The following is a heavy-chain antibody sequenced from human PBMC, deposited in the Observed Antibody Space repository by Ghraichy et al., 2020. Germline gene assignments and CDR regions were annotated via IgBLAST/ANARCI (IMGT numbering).Heavy chain of an antibody. CDR1: GGPFGGYY. D-gene: IGHD2-15*01. V-gene: IGHV4-34*01. J-gene: IGHJ4*02. Sequence: SETLSLTCAVYGGPFGGYYWNLVRQSPGKGLEWIGEIYPGGSTNYNPSLESRVAISVDASRKQFSPSLFSVTAADTAIYYCARGRYCGGGSCYPRPYYFDSWGQGTLVTVSS. CDR2: IYPGGST. CDR3: ARGRYCGGGSCYPRPYYFDS.